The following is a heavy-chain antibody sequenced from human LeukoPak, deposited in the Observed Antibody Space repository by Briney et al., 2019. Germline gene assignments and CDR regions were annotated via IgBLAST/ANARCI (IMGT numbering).Heavy chain of an antibody. D-gene: IGHD4-17*01. V-gene: IGHV3-7*03. CDR2: IKQDGSEK. Sequence: GGSLRLSCAASGFTFSSYWMSWVRQAPGKGLEWVANIKQDGSEKYYVDSVKGRFTISRDNAKNSLYLQMNSLRAEDTAVYYCTKDPNGDYVGAFDFWGQGTMVTVSS. CDR1: GFTFSSYW. J-gene: IGHJ3*01. CDR3: TKDPNGDYVGAFDF.